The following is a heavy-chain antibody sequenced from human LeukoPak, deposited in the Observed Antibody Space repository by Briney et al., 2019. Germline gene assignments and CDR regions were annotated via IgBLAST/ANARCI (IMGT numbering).Heavy chain of an antibody. CDR3: GHRRGGSYFDY. Sequence: SGPTLVNPTQTLTLTCTFSGFSLSTRGGGVGWIRRPPGKALEWLTLISWDDDKRYSPSLKSRLTITKDTSKNQVVLTMTNMDPVDTATYYCGHRRGGSYFDYWGQGTLVTVSS. J-gene: IGHJ4*02. V-gene: IGHV2-5*02. CDR2: ISWDDDK. D-gene: IGHD1-26*01. CDR1: GFSLSTRGGG.